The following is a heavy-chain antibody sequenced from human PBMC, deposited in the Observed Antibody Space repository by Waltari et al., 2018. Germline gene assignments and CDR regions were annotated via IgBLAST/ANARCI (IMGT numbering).Heavy chain of an antibody. Sequence: EVQVVESGGGLVQPGGYLRLSCAASGFTFTNHWMSGVRQAPAQGLYDVANIKQDGSEKYYVDSVKGRFTISRDNAKNSVYLHMNSLRAEDTAVYYCASLWNGPEYWGQGTLVTVSA. D-gene: IGHD1-1*01. V-gene: IGHV3-7*03. CDR2: IKQDGSEK. CDR1: GFTFTNHW. CDR3: ASLWNGPEY. J-gene: IGHJ4*02.